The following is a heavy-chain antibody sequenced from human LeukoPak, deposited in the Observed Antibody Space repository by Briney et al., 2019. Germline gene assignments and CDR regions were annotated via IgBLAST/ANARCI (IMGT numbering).Heavy chain of an antibody. CDR1: GFTFSSYS. V-gene: IGHV3-66*01. D-gene: IGHD5-12*01. J-gene: IGHJ4*02. CDR2: YSGGST. CDR3: ARGPSGYHNT. Sequence: GGSLRLSCAASGFTFSSYSMNWVRQAPGKGLEWVSLYSGGSTYYADSVKGRFTISRDNSKNTLYLQMNSLRAEDTAVYYCARGPSGYHNTGGQGTLVTVSS.